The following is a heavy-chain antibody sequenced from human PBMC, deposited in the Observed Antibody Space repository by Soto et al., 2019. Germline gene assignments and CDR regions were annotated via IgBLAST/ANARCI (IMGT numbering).Heavy chain of an antibody. CDR1: GYSFTSYW. CDR2: IYPGDSDT. J-gene: IGHJ6*02. D-gene: IGHD3-3*01. V-gene: IGHV5-51*01. Sequence: PGESLKISCKGSGYSFTSYWIGWVRQMPGKGLEWMGIIYPGDSDTRYSPSFQGQVTISADKSISTAYLQWSSLKASDTAMYYCARRGRITIFGVVIPYGMDVWGQGTTVTV. CDR3: ARRGRITIFGVVIPYGMDV.